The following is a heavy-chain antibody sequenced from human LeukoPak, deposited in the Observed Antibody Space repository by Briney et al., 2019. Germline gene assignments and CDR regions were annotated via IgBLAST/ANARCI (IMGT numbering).Heavy chain of an antibody. J-gene: IGHJ5*02. V-gene: IGHV3-48*04. CDR3: AGQSRLGYCSGGSCYSQPFDP. D-gene: IGHD2-15*01. Sequence: PGGSLRLSCAASGFTFSDYSMNWVRQAPGKGLEWVSYISSSGFNIYYADSVKGRFTISRDNAKNSLYLQMNSLRAEDTAVYYCAGQSRLGYCSGGSCYSQPFDPWGQGTLVTVSS. CDR1: GFTFSDYS. CDR2: ISSSGFNI.